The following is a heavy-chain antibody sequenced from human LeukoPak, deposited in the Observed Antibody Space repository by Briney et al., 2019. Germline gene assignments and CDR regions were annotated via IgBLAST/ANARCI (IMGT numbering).Heavy chain of an antibody. Sequence: GGSLRLSCAASGFTFSSYWMSWVRQAPGKGLERVANIKQDGSEKYYVDSVKGRFTISRDNAKNSLYLQMNSLRAEDTAVYYCARELGGIVSDYYYGMDVWGQGTTVTVSS. CDR3: ARELGGIVSDYYYGMDV. J-gene: IGHJ6*02. V-gene: IGHV3-7*01. D-gene: IGHD3-10*01. CDR1: GFTFSSYW. CDR2: IKQDGSEK.